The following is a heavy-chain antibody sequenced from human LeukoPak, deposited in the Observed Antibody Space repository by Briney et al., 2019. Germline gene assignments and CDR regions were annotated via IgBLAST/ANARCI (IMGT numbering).Heavy chain of an antibody. CDR3: ARYTAMVTGFDY. CDR2: IYHSGST. Sequence: PSETLSLTCAVSGGFISSGGYSWSWIRQPPGKGLEWIGYIYHSGSTYYNPSLKSRVTISVDTSKNQFSLKLSSVTAADTAVYYCARYTAMVTGFDYWGQGTLVTVSS. CDR1: GGFISSGGYS. J-gene: IGHJ4*02. V-gene: IGHV4-30-2*02. D-gene: IGHD5-18*01.